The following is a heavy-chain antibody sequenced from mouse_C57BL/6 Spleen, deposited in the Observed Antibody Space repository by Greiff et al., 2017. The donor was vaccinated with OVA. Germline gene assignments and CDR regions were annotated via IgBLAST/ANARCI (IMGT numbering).Heavy chain of an antibody. CDR3: ARRSGGYDFDY. CDR1: GYAFSSSW. D-gene: IGHD3-1*01. Sequence: QVQLKQSGPELVKPGASVKISCKASGYAFSSSWMNWVKQRPGKGLEWIGRIYPGDGDTNYNGKFKGKATLTADKSSSTAYMQLSSLTSEDSAVYFCARRSGGYDFDYWGQGTTLTVSS. J-gene: IGHJ2*01. CDR2: IYPGDGDT. V-gene: IGHV1-82*01.